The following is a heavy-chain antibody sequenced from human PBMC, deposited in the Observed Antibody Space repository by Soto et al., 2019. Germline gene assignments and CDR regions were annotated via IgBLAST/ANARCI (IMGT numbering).Heavy chain of an antibody. V-gene: IGHV5-51*01. CDR1: GYSFTSYW. D-gene: IGHD3-9*01. CDR2: IHPGDSDT. CDR3: ARHRGVLRYFDWLSPFDY. Sequence: GESLKISCKGSGYSFTSYWIGWVRQMPGKGLEWMGIIHPGDSDTRYSPSFQGQVTISADKSISTAYLQWSSLKASDTAMYYCARHRGVLRYFDWLSPFDYWGQGTLVTVSS. J-gene: IGHJ4*02.